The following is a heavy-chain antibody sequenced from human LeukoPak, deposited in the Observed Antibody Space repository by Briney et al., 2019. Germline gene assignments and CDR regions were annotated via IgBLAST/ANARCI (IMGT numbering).Heavy chain of an antibody. V-gene: IGHV1-2*02. Sequence: ASVKVSCKASGYTFTGYYMHWVRQAPGQGLEWMGWINPNSGGTNYAQKFQGRVTMTRDTSISTAYMELSRAGSDDTAVYYCARDTAMAFYYMDVWGKGTTVTVSS. CDR1: GYTFTGYY. CDR2: INPNSGGT. D-gene: IGHD5-18*01. CDR3: ARDTAMAFYYMDV. J-gene: IGHJ6*03.